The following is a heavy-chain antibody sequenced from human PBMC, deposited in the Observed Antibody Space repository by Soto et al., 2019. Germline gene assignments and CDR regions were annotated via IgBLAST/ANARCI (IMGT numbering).Heavy chain of an antibody. J-gene: IGHJ4*02. D-gene: IGHD5-18*01. CDR2: IYYSGTT. V-gene: IGHV4-31*03. CDR1: GVSISTADYY. Sequence: SETLSLTCTVTGVSISTADYYWSWIRQHPGKGLEWLGYIYYSGTTYYYPSLESRLTISLDTSKNEFSLRLSSVTDADTAVYYCARDSGYSYGPIDYWGQGTLVTVSS. CDR3: ARDSGYSYGPIDY.